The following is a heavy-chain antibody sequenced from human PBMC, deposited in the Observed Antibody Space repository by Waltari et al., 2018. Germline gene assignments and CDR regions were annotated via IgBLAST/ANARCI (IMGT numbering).Heavy chain of an antibody. CDR1: GGSISSSSYY. CDR2: IYYSGST. V-gene: IGHV4-39*07. CDR3: ARSYKDVVVPAAILSWFDP. Sequence: QLQLQESGPGLVKPSETLSLTCTVSGGSISSSSYYWGWIRQPPGKGLEWIGSIYYSGSTYYNPSLKSRVTISVDTSKNQFSLKLSSVTAADTAVYYCARSYKDVVVPAAILSWFDPWGQGTLVTVSS. J-gene: IGHJ5*02. D-gene: IGHD2-2*02.